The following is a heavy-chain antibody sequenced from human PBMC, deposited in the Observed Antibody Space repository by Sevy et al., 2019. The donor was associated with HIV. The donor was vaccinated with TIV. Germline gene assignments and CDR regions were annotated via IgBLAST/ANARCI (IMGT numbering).Heavy chain of an antibody. CDR2: IYYSGST. V-gene: IGHV4-59*01. D-gene: IGHD6-19*01. CDR3: ARCGRDSTGRYYFDY. CDR1: GGSISSYY. J-gene: IGHJ4*02. Sequence: SETLSLTCTVSGGSISSYYWSWIRQPPGKGLEWIGYIYYSGSTNYNPSLKSRVTISVDTSKNQFSLKLSSVTAADMAVYYCARCGRDSTGRYYFDYWGQGTLVTVSS.